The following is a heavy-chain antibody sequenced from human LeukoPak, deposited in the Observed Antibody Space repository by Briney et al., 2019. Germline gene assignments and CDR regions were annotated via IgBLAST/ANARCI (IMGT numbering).Heavy chain of an antibody. CDR1: GYTFTSYG. V-gene: IGHV1-18*01. J-gene: IGHJ4*02. CDR3: ARGLAVAGTYDY. D-gene: IGHD6-19*01. CDR2: ISAYNGNT. Sequence: ASVKVSCKASGYTFTSYGISWVRQAPGQGLVWMGWISAYNGNTNYAQKLQGRVTMTTDTSTSTAYMELRSLRSDDTAVYYCARGLAVAGTYDYWGQGALVTVSS.